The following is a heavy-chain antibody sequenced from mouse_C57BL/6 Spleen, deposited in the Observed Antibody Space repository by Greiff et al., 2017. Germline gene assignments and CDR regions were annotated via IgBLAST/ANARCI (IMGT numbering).Heavy chain of an antibody. CDR1: GYTFTSYW. CDR3: ARSLSTG. CDR2: IDPSDSYT. D-gene: IGHD1-1*01. J-gene: IGHJ2*01. V-gene: IGHV1-50*01. Sequence: VQLQQPGAELVKPGASVKLSCKASGYTFTSYWMQWVKQRPGQGLEWIGAIDPSDSYTNYNQKFKGKATLTVDTSSSTAYMQLSSLTSEDSAVYYCARSLSTGWGQGTTLTVSS.